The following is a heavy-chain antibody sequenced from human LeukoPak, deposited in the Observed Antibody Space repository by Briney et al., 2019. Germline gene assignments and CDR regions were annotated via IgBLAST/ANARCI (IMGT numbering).Heavy chain of an antibody. J-gene: IGHJ4*02. CDR2: ISAYNGNT. V-gene: IGHV1-18*01. D-gene: IGHD3-22*01. Sequence: ASVKVPCKTSGYTFTSYGISWVRQAPGQGLEWMGWISAYNGNTHSAQKLQGRVTMTTDTSTSTAYMELRSLRSDDTAVYYCARGFPPGKKYDSGGYSSSYFDYGAQGPWVPVSS. CDR1: GYTFTSYG. CDR3: ARGFPPGKKYDSGGYSSSYFDY.